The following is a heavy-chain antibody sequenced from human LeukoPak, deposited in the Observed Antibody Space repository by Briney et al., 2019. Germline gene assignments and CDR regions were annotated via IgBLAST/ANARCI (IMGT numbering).Heavy chain of an antibody. Sequence: SETLSLTCAVSGGSISSGGYSWSWVRQPPGEGLEWVGYIYHSGSTYYNPSLQSRVTISLDRSKNQFSLKLSSMTAADTAVYYCASGNTGYDRDSFDIWGQGTMVTVSS. CDR2: IYHSGST. D-gene: IGHD5-12*01. J-gene: IGHJ3*02. V-gene: IGHV4-30-2*01. CDR1: GGSISSGGYS. CDR3: ASGNTGYDRDSFDI.